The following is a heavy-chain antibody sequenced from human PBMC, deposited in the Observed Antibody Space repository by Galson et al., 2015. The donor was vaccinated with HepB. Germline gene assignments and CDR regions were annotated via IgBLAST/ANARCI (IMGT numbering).Heavy chain of an antibody. D-gene: IGHD3-22*01. CDR3: AKDRLRQMHYYDSTGSTVGAFDI. CDR2: ISGSGGST. Sequence: SLRLSCAASGFTFSSYAMSWVRQAPGKGLEWVSAISGSGGSTYYADSVKGRFTISRDNSKNTLYLQMNSLRAEDTAVYYCAKDRLRQMHYYDSTGSTVGAFDIWGQGTMVTVSS. J-gene: IGHJ3*02. V-gene: IGHV3-23*01. CDR1: GFTFSSYA.